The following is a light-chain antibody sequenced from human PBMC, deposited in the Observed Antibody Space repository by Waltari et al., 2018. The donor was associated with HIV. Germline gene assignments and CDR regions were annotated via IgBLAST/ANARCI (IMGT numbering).Light chain of an antibody. CDR3: LLYYGGAQPWV. CDR2: NTN. J-gene: IGLJ3*02. CDR1: TGAVTSGYF. Sequence: QTVVTQEPSLTVSPGGTVTLTCASSTGAVTSGYFPNWFQQKPGQAPRALIYNTNHKHSWTPARFSGSLLGGKAALTLSGVQPEDEAEYYCLLYYGGAQPWVFGGGTKLTVL. V-gene: IGLV7-43*01.